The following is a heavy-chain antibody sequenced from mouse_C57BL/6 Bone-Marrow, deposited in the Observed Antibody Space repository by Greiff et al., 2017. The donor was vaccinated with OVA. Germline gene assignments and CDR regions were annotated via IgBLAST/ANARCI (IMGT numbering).Heavy chain of an antibody. Sequence: EVKLVESGGGLVKPGGSLKLSCAASGFTFSSYAMSWVRQTPEKRLEWVATISDGGSYTYYPDNVKGRFTISRDNAKNNLYLQMSHLKSEDTAMYYCARDRITTEDYWGQGTSVTVSS. D-gene: IGHD1-1*01. CDR2: ISDGGSYT. V-gene: IGHV5-4*01. CDR3: ARDRITTEDY. CDR1: GFTFSSYA. J-gene: IGHJ4*01.